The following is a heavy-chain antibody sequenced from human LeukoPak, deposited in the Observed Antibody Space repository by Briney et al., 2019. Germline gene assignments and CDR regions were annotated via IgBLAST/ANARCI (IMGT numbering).Heavy chain of an antibody. J-gene: IGHJ4*02. CDR1: GGSISSSSYY. V-gene: IGHV4-39*01. D-gene: IGHD5-18*01. CDR3: ARPTWIQLWYHFDY. CDR2: IYYSGST. Sequence: SETLSLTCTVSGGSISSSSYYWGWIRQPPGKGLEWIGSIYYSGSTYYNPSLKSRVTISVDTSKNQFSLKLSSVTAADTAVYYCARPTWIQLWYHFDYWGQGTLVTVSS.